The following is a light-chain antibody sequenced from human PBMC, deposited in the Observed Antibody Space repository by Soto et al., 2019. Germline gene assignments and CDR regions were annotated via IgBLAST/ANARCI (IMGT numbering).Light chain of an antibody. V-gene: IGKV3-15*01. Sequence: EIVMTQSPATLSVSPGERATLSCRASQSVSTNLAWYQQKPGQAPILLIYGASTRAAGVPARFSGSGSGTEFTLTISSLQSEDFAVYSCQQSDNWPPWTFGQGTKVELK. J-gene: IGKJ1*01. CDR1: QSVSTN. CDR2: GAS. CDR3: QQSDNWPPWT.